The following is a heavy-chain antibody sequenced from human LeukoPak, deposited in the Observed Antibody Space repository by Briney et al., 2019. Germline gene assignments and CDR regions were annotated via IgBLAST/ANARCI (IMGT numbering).Heavy chain of an antibody. CDR1: GFTFSSYS. J-gene: IGHJ3*02. D-gene: IGHD2-15*01. V-gene: IGHV3-21*01. Sequence: GGSLRLSCAASGFTFSSYSMNWVRQAPGKGLEWVSSISSSSSYIYYADSVKGRFTISRDNAKNSLYLQMNSLRAEDTAVYYCARPLGYCSGGSCLSAFDIWGQGTMVTVSS. CDR2: ISSSSSYI. CDR3: ARPLGYCSGGSCLSAFDI.